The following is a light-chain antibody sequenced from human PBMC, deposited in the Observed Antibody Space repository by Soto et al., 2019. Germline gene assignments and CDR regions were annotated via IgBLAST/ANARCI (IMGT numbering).Light chain of an antibody. CDR1: QSVDIY. J-gene: IGKJ4*01. Sequence: PGERATLSCRASQSVDIYLAWYQQKPGQAPRLLIYDTLNRATGIPARFTGSGSGTDFTLTISSLEPEDFALYYCQHRANWPLTFGGGTKVEIK. CDR3: QHRANWPLT. CDR2: DTL. V-gene: IGKV3-11*01.